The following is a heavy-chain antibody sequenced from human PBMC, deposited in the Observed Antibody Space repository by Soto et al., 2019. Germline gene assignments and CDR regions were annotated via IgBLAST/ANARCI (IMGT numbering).Heavy chain of an antibody. CDR2: ISGSGGTT. D-gene: IGHD3-3*01. V-gene: IGHV3-23*01. CDR3: AKYAGWSPGVRFQFDD. J-gene: IGHJ4*02. Sequence: GWSLILSCAASGFTFGSYAMSWVRQTSGKGLEWVSSISGSGGTTYYADSVKGRFTISRDNSRNTLHLQMNSLRAEDTAIYYCAKYAGWSPGVRFQFDDWGQGTLVTVSS. CDR1: GFTFGSYA.